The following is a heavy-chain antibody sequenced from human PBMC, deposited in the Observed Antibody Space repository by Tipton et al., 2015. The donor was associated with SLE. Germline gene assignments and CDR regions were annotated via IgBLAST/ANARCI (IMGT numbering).Heavy chain of an antibody. CDR3: ARGSGAVAEDY. CDR2: IYTSGST. Sequence: TLSLTCTVSGGSISSHYWSWIRQPAGKGLEWIGYIYTSGSTNYNPSLKSRVTISVDTSKNQFSLKLSSVTAADTAVYYCARGSGAVAEDYWGQGTLVTVSS. J-gene: IGHJ4*02. V-gene: IGHV4-4*09. D-gene: IGHD6-19*01. CDR1: GGSISSHY.